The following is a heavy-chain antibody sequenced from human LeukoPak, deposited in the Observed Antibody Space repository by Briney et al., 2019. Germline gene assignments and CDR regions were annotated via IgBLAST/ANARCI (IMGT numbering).Heavy chain of an antibody. D-gene: IGHD3-10*01. CDR2: IWYDGSNK. CDR3: ARGGFGELSAFDY. V-gene: IGHV3-33*01. CDR1: GFTFSSYG. Sequence: GRSLRLSCAASGFTFSSYGMHWVRQAPGKGLEWVAVIWYDGSNKNYADSVKGRFTISRDNSKNTLYLQMKSLGAEDTAVYYCARGGFGELSAFDYWGQGTLVTVSS. J-gene: IGHJ4*02.